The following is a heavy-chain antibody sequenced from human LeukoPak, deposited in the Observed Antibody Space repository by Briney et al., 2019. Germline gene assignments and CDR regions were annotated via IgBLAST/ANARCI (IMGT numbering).Heavy chain of an antibody. CDR2: SYYSWST. CDR1: GGSISSYY. Sequence: PSETLSLTSTVSGGSISSYYSSWIRQPPGKGLEWIGYSYYSWSTNYNPSLKRRVTISVDTSKNQFSLKLSSVTAADTAVYYCARSGGYYDSSGFDIWGQGTMVTVSS. CDR3: ARSGGYYDSSGFDI. J-gene: IGHJ3*02. D-gene: IGHD3-22*01. V-gene: IGHV4-59*08.